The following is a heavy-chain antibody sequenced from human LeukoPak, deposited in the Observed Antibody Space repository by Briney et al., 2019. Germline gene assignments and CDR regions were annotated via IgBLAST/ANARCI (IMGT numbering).Heavy chain of an antibody. Sequence: SETLSLTCTVSGGSISSSSYYWSWIRQPPGKGLEWIGYIYYSGSTNYNPSLKSRVTISVDTSKNQFSLKLSSVTAADTAVYYCARAAAAGDYYYYYMDVWGKGTTVTVS. J-gene: IGHJ6*03. V-gene: IGHV4-61*01. CDR2: IYYSGST. D-gene: IGHD6-13*01. CDR3: ARAAAAGDYYYYYMDV. CDR1: GGSISSSSYY.